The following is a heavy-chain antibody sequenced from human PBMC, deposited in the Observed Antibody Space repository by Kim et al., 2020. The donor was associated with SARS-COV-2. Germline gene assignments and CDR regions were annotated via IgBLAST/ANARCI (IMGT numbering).Heavy chain of an antibody. CDR3: AKDIHGGGSDAFDI. V-gene: IGHV3-9*01. CDR1: GFTFGDYA. Sequence: GGSLRLSCAASGFTFGDYAMHWVRQAPGKGLEWVSGISWNSGSIGYADSVKGRFTISRDNAKNSLYLQMNSLRAEDTALYYCAKDIHGGGSDAFDIWGQGTMVTVSS. J-gene: IGHJ3*02. D-gene: IGHD5-12*01. CDR2: ISWNSGSI.